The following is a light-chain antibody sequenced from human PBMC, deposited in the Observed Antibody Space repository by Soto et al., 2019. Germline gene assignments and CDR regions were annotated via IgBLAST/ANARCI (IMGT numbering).Light chain of an antibody. CDR2: DAS. CDR1: QSVATS. CDR3: HQRGNWPLT. Sequence: EIVLTQSPATLSLSPGERATLSCRASQSVATSLAWYQQKPGQAPRLFIYDASNRATGIPARFSGSGSGIDFTLTISSLEPEDFAVYYCHQRGNWPLTFGGGTKVEIK. J-gene: IGKJ4*01. V-gene: IGKV3-11*01.